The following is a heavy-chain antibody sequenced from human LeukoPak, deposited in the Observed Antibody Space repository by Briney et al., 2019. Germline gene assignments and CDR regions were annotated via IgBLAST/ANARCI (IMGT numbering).Heavy chain of an antibody. J-gene: IGHJ5*02. D-gene: IGHD3-10*01. V-gene: IGHV3-30-3*01. CDR3: ARDQGHYYGSGSYGWFDP. CDR1: GFTFSSYA. Sequence: GGSLRLSCAASGFTFSSYAMHWVRQAPGKGLGWVAVISYDGSNKYYADSVKGRFTISRDNSKNTLYLQMNSLRAEDTAVYYCARDQGHYYGSGSYGWFDPWGQGTLVTVSS. CDR2: ISYDGSNK.